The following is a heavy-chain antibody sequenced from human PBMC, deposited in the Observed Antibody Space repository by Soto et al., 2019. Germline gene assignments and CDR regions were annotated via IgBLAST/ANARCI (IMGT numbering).Heavy chain of an antibody. Sequence: LSCAASGFTVSSYGMHWVRQAPGKGLEWVALVWYDGGNKYYADSVKGRFTISRDNSKNTLYLQMNSLRDEDTAVYYCVRAAGYSGNDYVYYYGMDVWGQGTTVTVSS. CDR3: VRAAGYSGNDYVYYYGMDV. J-gene: IGHJ6*02. D-gene: IGHD5-12*01. V-gene: IGHV3-33*01. CDR2: VWYDGGNK. CDR1: GFTVSSYG.